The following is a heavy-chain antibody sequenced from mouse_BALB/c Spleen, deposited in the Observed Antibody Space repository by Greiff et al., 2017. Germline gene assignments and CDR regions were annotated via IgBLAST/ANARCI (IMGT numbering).Heavy chain of an antibody. J-gene: IGHJ4*01. CDR1: GYSITSDYA. D-gene: IGHD1-1*02. Sequence: EVHLVESGPGLVKPSQSLSLTCTVTGYSITSDYAWNWIRQFPGNKLEWMGYISYSGSTSYNPSLKSRISITRDTSKNQFFLQLNSVTTEDTATYYCARGLWSAMDYWGQGTSVTVSS. CDR3: ARGLWSAMDY. CDR2: ISYSGST. V-gene: IGHV3-2*02.